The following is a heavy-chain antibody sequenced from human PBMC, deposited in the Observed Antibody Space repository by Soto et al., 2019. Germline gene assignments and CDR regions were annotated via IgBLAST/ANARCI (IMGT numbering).Heavy chain of an antibody. V-gene: IGHV3-23*01. CDR3: TKDRRAPVAGGNRFNP. CDR1: GFPFSSYA. CDR2: ISGSGSSP. J-gene: IGHJ5*02. Sequence: GGSLRLSCAASGFPFSSYAMSWVRQTPGKGLEWVSGISGSGSSPYYADSVKGRFTISRDNSKNTLYLQTNSLRAEDTAVYYCTKDRRAPVAGGNRFNPWGQGTLVTVSS. D-gene: IGHD2-2*01.